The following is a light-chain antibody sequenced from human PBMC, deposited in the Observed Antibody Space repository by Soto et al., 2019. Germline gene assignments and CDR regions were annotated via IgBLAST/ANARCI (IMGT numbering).Light chain of an antibody. Sequence: EIVMTQSPATLSLSPGERATLSCRASQSVSSSYLAWYQQRPGQAPRLLIYGASSRATGIPDRFSGSGSGTDFTLTISRLEPEDSARYYCQQYDTSPPTFGQGTKVDIK. V-gene: IGKV3-20*01. CDR3: QQYDTSPPT. CDR1: QSVSSSY. CDR2: GAS. J-gene: IGKJ1*01.